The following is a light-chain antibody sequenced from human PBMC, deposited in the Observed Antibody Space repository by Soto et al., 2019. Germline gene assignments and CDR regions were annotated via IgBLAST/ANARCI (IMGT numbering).Light chain of an antibody. V-gene: IGKV1-39*01. CDR3: QQSFNIPPLT. J-gene: IGKJ2*01. CDR1: QSISSY. Sequence: DIQMTQSPSSLSAPVGDRVTITCRASQSISSYLNWYQQKPGKAPKLLIYAATSLQIGVPSRFSGSGSGTDFTLTTNSLQPEDFVTYYCQQSFNIPPLTFGQGTKLEIK. CDR2: AAT.